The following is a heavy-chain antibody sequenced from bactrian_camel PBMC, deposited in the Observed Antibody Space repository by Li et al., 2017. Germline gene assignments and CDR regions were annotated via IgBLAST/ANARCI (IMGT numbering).Heavy chain of an antibody. CDR3: AAGGGNGAFCYTGERSMDY. CDR1: GFAVSSAY. J-gene: IGHJ4*01. D-gene: IGHD2*01. Sequence: QLVESGGGLVQPGGPLRLSCAASGFAVSSAYMRWVRQAPGKVIQYLGGIHQDGATTYPESVRGRFTISRDNAKNTLYPQLNSLKPEDTAMYYCAAGGGNGAFCYTGERSMDYWGQGTQVTVS. V-gene: IGHV3S10*01. CDR2: IHQDGAT.